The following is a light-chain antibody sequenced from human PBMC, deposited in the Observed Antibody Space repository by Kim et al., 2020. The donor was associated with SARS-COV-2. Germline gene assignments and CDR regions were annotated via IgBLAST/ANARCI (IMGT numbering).Light chain of an antibody. CDR3: NLRDSHDNVV. CDR2: GKN. V-gene: IGLV3-19*01. J-gene: IGLJ2*01. CDR1: SLRSYY. Sequence: SSELTQDPAVSVALGQTVRITCQGDSLRSYYATRYQQKPGQAPILVIYGKNNRPSGIPDRFSRSSSGNTASLTINGTQAGDEADNYCNLRDSHDNVVFGG.